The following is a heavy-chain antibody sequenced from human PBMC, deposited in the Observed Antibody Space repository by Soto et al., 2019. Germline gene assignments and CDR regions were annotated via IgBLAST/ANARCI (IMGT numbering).Heavy chain of an antibody. CDR1: GFTFTNAA. CDR3: ASQERGPGGLDY. D-gene: IGHD1-1*01. Sequence: QVHLVESGGGVVQPGRSLRLSCAASGFTFTNAAMHWVRQAPGKGLEWVAVIWYDGSKEYYADSVKGRFTVSRDNSKNTLYLQMNSLRAEDTAVYYCASQERGPGGLDYWGLGTLVTVSS. CDR2: IWYDGSKE. J-gene: IGHJ4*02. V-gene: IGHV3-33*01.